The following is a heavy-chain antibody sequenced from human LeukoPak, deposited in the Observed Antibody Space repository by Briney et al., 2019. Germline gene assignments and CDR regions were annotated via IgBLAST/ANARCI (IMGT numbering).Heavy chain of an antibody. CDR1: GGSFSDYY. Sequence: PSETLSLTCAVSGGSFSDYYWTWIRQPPGKGLEWIGEINHSVGTNYNPSLKSRVTISADTSENQFSLKLSSVTAADTAVYYCARPLYYYGSGSRFDYWGQGTLVTVSS. V-gene: IGHV4-34*01. CDR3: ARPLYYYGSGSRFDY. D-gene: IGHD3-10*01. J-gene: IGHJ4*02. CDR2: INHSVGT.